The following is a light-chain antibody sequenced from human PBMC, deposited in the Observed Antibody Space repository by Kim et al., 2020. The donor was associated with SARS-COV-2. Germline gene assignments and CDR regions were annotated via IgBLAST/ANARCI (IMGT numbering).Light chain of an antibody. CDR3: ISYAGSNRLI. J-gene: IGLJ2*01. CDR1: SSDVGGYNY. CDR2: EVN. V-gene: IGLV2-8*01. Sequence: GQSVHISCTGTSSDVGGYNYVSWHQQHPDKAPKLIIYEVNRRPAGVPDRFSGSKSGNTASLTVSGLHAEDEAQYYCISYAGSNRLIFGGGTQLTVL.